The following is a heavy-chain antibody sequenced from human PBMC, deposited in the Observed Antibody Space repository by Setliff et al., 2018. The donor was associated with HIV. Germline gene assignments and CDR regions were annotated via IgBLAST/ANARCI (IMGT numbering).Heavy chain of an antibody. V-gene: IGHV1-18*01. CDR3: ARTSTMVRGVIMDYYYYMDV. J-gene: IGHJ6*03. CDR2: ISAYNGII. Sequence: ASVKVSCKASGYTFTSYDIHWLRQAPGQGLEWMGWISAYNGIINYAQNLQGRVTMTTDTSTRTAYMELRSLRSDDTAVYYCARTSTMVRGVIMDYYYYMDVWGKGSTVTVSS. D-gene: IGHD3-10*01. CDR1: GYTFTSYD.